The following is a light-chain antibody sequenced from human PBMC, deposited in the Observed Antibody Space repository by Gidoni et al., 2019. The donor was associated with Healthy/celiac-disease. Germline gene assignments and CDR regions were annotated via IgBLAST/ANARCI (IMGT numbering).Light chain of an antibody. J-gene: IGKJ4*01. V-gene: IGKV1-27*01. CDR1: QGMSHY. Sequence: DIQMTKSPASLSASVGDRVTITCRASQGMSHYLAWYQPKPAKVPKLLIYAASTLQSGVPSRFSGSGSGTDFTLTIISLQPEDVATYYCQKYNSAPPTFGGGTKVEIK. CDR3: QKYNSAPPT. CDR2: AAS.